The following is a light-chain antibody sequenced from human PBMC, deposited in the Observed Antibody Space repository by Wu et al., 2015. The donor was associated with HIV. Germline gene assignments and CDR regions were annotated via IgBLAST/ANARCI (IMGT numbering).Light chain of an antibody. V-gene: IGKV1-13*02. CDR1: QDIFTY. CDR3: QQLNSFPLT. J-gene: IGKJ5*01. Sequence: AIQLTQSPSSLSASIGDRVNITCRASQDIFTYLAWYQQTPGKAPRVLIYDASTLQSGVSPRFSGSGSGAHFTLTISGLQREDFAIYYCQQLNSFPLTFGQGSRLEIK. CDR2: DAS.